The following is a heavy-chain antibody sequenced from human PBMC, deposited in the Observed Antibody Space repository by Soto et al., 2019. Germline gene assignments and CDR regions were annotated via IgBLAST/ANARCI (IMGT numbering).Heavy chain of an antibody. CDR1: GFTFSSYS. D-gene: IGHD3-3*01. V-gene: IGHV3-21*01. Sequence: EVQLVESGGGLVKPGGSLRLSCAASGFTFSSYSMNWVRQAPGKGLEWVSSVSSSSTYIYYGDLVKGRFTISRDNAKNSLYLQMSSLRAGDTAVYYCARERGYYDFWSGYSPFDYWGQGTLVTDSS. CDR2: VSSSSTYI. CDR3: ARERGYYDFWSGYSPFDY. J-gene: IGHJ4*02.